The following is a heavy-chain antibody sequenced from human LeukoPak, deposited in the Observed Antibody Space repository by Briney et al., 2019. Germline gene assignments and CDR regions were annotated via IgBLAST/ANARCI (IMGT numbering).Heavy chain of an antibody. Sequence: GGSLRLTCAASGFTVSSNYMSWVSQAPGKGLDGVTVIYSGGNTYYADSVKGRFTISRDNSKNTLYLQMNSLRAEDTAVYYCARDRMGATTNFDYWGQGTLVTVSS. CDR1: GFTVSSNY. D-gene: IGHD1-26*01. CDR2: IYSGGNT. J-gene: IGHJ4*02. V-gene: IGHV3-53*01. CDR3: ARDRMGATTNFDY.